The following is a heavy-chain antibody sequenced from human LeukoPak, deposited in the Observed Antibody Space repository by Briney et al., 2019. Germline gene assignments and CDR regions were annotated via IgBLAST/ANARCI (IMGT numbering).Heavy chain of an antibody. CDR1: GGSFSSYY. V-gene: IGHV4-4*07. J-gene: IGHJ6*02. CDR2: IYTSGGT. CDR3: ARERITMIVVVPRQDSFYYYGMDV. D-gene: IGHD3-22*01. Sequence: SETLSLTCTVSGGSFSSYYWSWIRQPAGKGLEWIGRIYTSGGTTYNASLKSRVTMSVDTSKNQFSLKLISVTAADTAVYYCARERITMIVVVPRQDSFYYYGMDVWGQGTTVTVSS.